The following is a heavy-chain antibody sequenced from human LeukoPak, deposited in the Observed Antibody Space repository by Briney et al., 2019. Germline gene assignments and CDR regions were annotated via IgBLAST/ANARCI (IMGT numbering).Heavy chain of an antibody. J-gene: IGHJ5*02. CDR2: ISAYNGNT. V-gene: IGHV1-18*01. CDR3: ARTEYCSSTSCYRWFDP. CDR1: GYTFTSYG. Sequence: GASVTVSCKASGYTFTSYGSSWVRQAPGQGLEWMGWISAYNGNTNYAQKLQGRVTMTTDTSTSTAYMELRSLRSDDTAVYYCARTEYCSSTSCYRWFDPWGQGTLVTVSS. D-gene: IGHD2-2*01.